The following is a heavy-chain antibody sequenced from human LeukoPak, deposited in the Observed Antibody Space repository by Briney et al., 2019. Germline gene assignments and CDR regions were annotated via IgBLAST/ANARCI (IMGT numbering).Heavy chain of an antibody. V-gene: IGHV3-53*01. CDR2: IYSGGST. CDR1: GFTVSSNY. Sequence: GGSLRLSCAASGFTVSSNYMSWVRQAPGKGLEWVSVIYSGGSTYYADSVKGRFTISRDNSKNTLYLQMNSLRAEGTAVYYCARGGPYYDILTGFDYWGQGTLVTVSS. CDR3: ARGGPYYDILTGFDY. J-gene: IGHJ4*02. D-gene: IGHD3-9*01.